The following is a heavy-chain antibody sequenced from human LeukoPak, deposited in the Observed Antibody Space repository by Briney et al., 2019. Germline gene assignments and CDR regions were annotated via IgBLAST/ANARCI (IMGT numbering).Heavy chain of an antibody. CDR3: AKDSGFGLNGFDP. CDR1: GDSVSSNSAA. D-gene: IGHD3-16*01. J-gene: IGHJ5*02. V-gene: IGHV6-1*01. Sequence: SQTLSLTCAISGDSVSSNSAAWNWIRQFPSRGLEWLGRTYYRSKWYDDYAVSVKSRIPINPDTSKNQFSLQLNSVTPDDTAVYYCAKDSGFGLNGFDPWGQGTLVTVSS. CDR2: TYYRSKWYD.